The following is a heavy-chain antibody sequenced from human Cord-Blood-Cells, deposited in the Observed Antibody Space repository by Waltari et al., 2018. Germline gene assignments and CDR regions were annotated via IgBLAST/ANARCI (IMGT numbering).Heavy chain of an antibody. Sequence: EVQLVESGGGLLQPGGSMRLSCPASGFTFSSYTINWVCQALRMGLEWVSYISSSSSTIYYADSVKGRFTISRDNAKNSLYLQMNSLRAEDTAVYYCARDKFHQTGEEPDAFYIWGQGTMVTVSS. CDR3: ARDKFHQTGEEPDAFYI. V-gene: IGHV3-48*01. D-gene: IGHD2-8*02. CDR1: GFTFSSYT. J-gene: IGHJ3*02. CDR2: ISSSSSTI.